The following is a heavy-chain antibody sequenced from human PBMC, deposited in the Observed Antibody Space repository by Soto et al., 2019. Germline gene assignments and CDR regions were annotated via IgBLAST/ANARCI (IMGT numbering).Heavy chain of an antibody. CDR2: ISNDALNK. CDR3: ARPRRDYYYYYGMDV. J-gene: IGHJ6*02. CDR1: GFTFSGYG. V-gene: IGHV3-30*03. Sequence: QVQRVESGGGVVQPGRSLRLSCAASGFTFSGYGMHWVRQAPGKGLEWVAVISNDALNKYYADSVKGRFAISRADSRNALYLQRNSLRAEDTAVYYCARPRRDYYYYYGMDVWGQGSTVTVSS.